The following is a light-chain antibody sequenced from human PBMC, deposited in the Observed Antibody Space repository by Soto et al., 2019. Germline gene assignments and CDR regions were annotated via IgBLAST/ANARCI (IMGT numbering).Light chain of an antibody. CDR1: QSVRNSY. J-gene: IGKJ5*01. CDR3: QQYGGSPRIT. CDR2: GAS. Sequence: VVLTQCPGTLSLSPGERATLSCRASQSVRNSYLAWYQQKPGQAPRLLMYGASNRATGIPDRFSGSGSGTDFTLIINRLEPEDVAIYYCQQYGGSPRITFGQGTRLEFK. V-gene: IGKV3-20*01.